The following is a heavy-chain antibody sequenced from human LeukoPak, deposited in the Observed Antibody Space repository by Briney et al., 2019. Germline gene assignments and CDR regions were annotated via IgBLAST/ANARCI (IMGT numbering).Heavy chain of an antibody. CDR3: AAVPNANAWYWDDAFDI. Sequence: GASVKVSCKASGFTLTTSAVQWVRQARGQRLEWIGRIVVGSGNTDHAQKFQGRLTITRDISTSTAYMELSSPTSDDTAVYYCAAVPNANAWYWDDAFDIWGQGTMVTVSS. CDR1: GFTLTTSA. V-gene: IGHV1-58*01. J-gene: IGHJ3*02. CDR2: IVVGSGNT. D-gene: IGHD2-8*02.